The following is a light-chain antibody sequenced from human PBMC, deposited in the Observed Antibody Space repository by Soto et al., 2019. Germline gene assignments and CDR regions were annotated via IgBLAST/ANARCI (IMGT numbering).Light chain of an antibody. Sequence: QSALTQPASVSGSPGQSIAISCTGTSSDVGGFNYVSWYQQHPGKAPKLLIYDVSSRPSGVSDRFSGSKSGNTASLTISGLQAGDEADYYSASSTPRTTYVFGAGPMVTVL. CDR2: DVS. J-gene: IGLJ1*01. V-gene: IGLV2-14*03. CDR3: ASSTPRTTYV. CDR1: SSDVGGFNY.